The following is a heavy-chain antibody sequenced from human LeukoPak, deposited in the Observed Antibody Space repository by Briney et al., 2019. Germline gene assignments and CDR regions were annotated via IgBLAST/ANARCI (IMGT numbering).Heavy chain of an antibody. J-gene: IGHJ3*02. CDR2: ISSSSSTI. D-gene: IGHD3-16*01. V-gene: IGHV3-48*04. CDR3: ARWGIDAFDI. CDR1: GFTFSSYS. Sequence: GGSLRLSCAASGFTFSSYSMKWVRQAPGKGLEWVSYISSSSSTIYYADSVKGRFTISRDNAKNSLYLQMNSLRAEDTAVYYCARWGIDAFDIWGQGTMVTVSS.